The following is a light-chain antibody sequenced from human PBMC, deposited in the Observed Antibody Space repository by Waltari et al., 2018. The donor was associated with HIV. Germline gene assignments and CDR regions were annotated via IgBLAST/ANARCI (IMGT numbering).Light chain of an antibody. Sequence: DVVMTQSPLSLPVSLGQPASISCWSSHSLVKGDGNTYLNWFQQRPGQSPRRLIYKVSNRDSGVPDRFSGNGSGTDFTLKISRAEAEDVGVYYCMQGTHWPPYTFGQGTNLEIK. J-gene: IGKJ2*01. V-gene: IGKV2-30*01. CDR1: HSLVKGDGNTY. CDR3: MQGTHWPPYT. CDR2: KVS.